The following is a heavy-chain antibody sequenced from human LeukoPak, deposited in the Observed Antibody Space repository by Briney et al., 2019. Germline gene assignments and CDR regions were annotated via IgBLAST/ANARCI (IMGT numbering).Heavy chain of an antibody. CDR3: ARDRGNSGYDPFGY. J-gene: IGHJ4*02. CDR1: GFTFSDYY. V-gene: IGHV3-11*06. Sequence: GGSLRLSCAASGFTFSDYYMNWIRQAPGKGLEWVSYIRSSSTYTGYADSVKGRFTISRDNTKNSLYLQMNSLRVEDTAVYYCARDRGNSGYDPFGYWGQGTLVTVSS. CDR2: IRSSSTYT. D-gene: IGHD5-12*01.